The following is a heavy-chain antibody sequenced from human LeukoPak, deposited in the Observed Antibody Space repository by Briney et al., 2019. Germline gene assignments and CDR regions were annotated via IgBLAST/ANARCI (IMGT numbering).Heavy chain of an antibody. CDR1: GGSISSYY. D-gene: IGHD3-9*01. Sequence: SETLSLTCTVSGGSISSYYWSWIRQPPGKGLEWIGYVYYSGSTSYNPSLKSRVTISVDTSKNQFSLKLTSVTATDTAVYYCARMTGYPEYFDYWGQGTLVTVAS. V-gene: IGHV4-59*08. CDR3: ARMTGYPEYFDY. J-gene: IGHJ4*02. CDR2: VYYSGST.